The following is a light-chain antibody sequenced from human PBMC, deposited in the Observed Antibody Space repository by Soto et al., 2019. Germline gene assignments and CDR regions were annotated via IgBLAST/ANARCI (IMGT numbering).Light chain of an antibody. CDR2: EVS. V-gene: IGLV2-14*01. CDR3: SSYINSSTLV. J-gene: IGLJ3*02. CDR1: SSDVGGYNY. Sequence: QSVLTQPPSVSGSPGQSITISCAGTSSDVGGYNYVSWYQQHPGKAPKLMIYEVSNRPSGVSNRFSGSKSGNTASLTISGLQAEDEADYYCSSYINSSTLVFGGGTKLTV.